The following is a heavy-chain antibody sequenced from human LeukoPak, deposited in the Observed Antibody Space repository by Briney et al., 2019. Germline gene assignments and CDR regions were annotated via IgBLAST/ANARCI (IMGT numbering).Heavy chain of an antibody. J-gene: IGHJ4*02. Sequence: GGSLRLSCAASGFTVSSNYMSWVRQAPGKGLEWVSVIYSGGSTYYADSVKGRFTISRDNSKNTLYLQMNSLRAEDTAVYYCARDEYYYDSSGYSVWGQGTLVTVSS. D-gene: IGHD3-22*01. CDR3: ARDEYYYDSSGYSV. V-gene: IGHV3-66*01. CDR2: IYSGGST. CDR1: GFTVSSNY.